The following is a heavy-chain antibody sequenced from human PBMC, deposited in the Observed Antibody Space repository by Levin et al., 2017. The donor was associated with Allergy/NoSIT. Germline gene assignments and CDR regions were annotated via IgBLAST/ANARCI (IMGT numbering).Heavy chain of an antibody. V-gene: IGHV3-15*04. Sequence: GGSLRLSCAASGFTFSNAWMNWVRQAPGKGLEWVGHIESKTDGGTTDYAAPVKGRFSISRDDSKNTVYLQMNSLKTEDTAVYYCSTDYLFYWGQGTLVTVSS. CDR2: IESKTDGGTT. J-gene: IGHJ4*02. CDR3: STDYLFY. D-gene: IGHD2-21*01. CDR1: GFTFSNAW.